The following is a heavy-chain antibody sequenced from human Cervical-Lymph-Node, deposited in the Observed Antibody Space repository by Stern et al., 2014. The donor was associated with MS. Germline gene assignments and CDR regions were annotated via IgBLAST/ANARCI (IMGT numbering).Heavy chain of an antibody. CDR3: VAYSSGDNINY. V-gene: IGHV3-33*01. CDR2: IWYDGSNE. Sequence: VHLVESGGGVVQPGRSLRLSCVASGLTFSSHGMHWVRQAPGKGLEWVAVIWYDGSNEKYVDSVKGRFTISRDNSKDTLYLQMNSLRAEDTAVYYCVAYSSGDNINYWGQGTLVTVSS. D-gene: IGHD6-19*01. J-gene: IGHJ4*02. CDR1: GLTFSSHG.